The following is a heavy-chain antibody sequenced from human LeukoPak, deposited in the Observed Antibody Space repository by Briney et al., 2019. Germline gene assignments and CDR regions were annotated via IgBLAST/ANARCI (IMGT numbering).Heavy chain of an antibody. CDR1: GYTFTSYG. J-gene: IGHJ4*02. CDR3: ATDSGRITISDFDY. V-gene: IGHV1-18*01. CDR2: ISAYNGNT. Sequence: GASVKVSCKASGYTFTSYGISWVRQAPGQGLEWMGWISAYNGNTNYAQKLQGRVTMTTDTSTSTAYMELSSLRSEDTAVYYCATDSGRITISDFDYWGQGTLVTVSS. D-gene: IGHD3-10*01.